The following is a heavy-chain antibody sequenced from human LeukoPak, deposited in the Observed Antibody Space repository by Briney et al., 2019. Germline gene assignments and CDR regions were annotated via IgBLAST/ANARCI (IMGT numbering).Heavy chain of an antibody. V-gene: IGHV3-9*01. CDR3: AKSGGKNWYFDL. D-gene: IGHD6-25*01. CDR2: ISWNSGSI. Sequence: GRSLRLSCAASGFTFDDYAMHWVRQAPGKGLEWVSGISWNSGSIGYADSVKGRFTISRDNAKNSLYLQMNSLRAEDTALYYCAKSGGKNWYFDLWGRGTLVTVSS. CDR1: GFTFDDYA. J-gene: IGHJ2*01.